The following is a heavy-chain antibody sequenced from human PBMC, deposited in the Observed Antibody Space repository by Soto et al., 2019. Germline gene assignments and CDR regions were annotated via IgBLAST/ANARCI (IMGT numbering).Heavy chain of an antibody. V-gene: IGHV4-61*08. J-gene: IGHJ6*02. CDR3: ARHMNYYDSSGYYPGDYYYYGMDV. D-gene: IGHD3-22*01. Sequence: SETLSLTCAVSGVSINNADYSWSWIRQPPGMGLEWIGYIYYSGSTNYNPSLKSRVTISVDTSKNQFSLKLSSVTAADTAVYYCARHMNYYDSSGYYPGDYYYYGMDVWGQGTTVTVSS. CDR2: IYYSGST. CDR1: GVSINNADYS.